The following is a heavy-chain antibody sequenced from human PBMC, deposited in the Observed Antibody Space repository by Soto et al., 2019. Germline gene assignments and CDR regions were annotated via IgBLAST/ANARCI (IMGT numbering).Heavy chain of an antibody. D-gene: IGHD3-22*01. CDR2: IYYSGST. Sequence: SETLSLTCSVSGGSISSGGYYWSWIRQHTGKGLEWIGYIYYSGSTYYNPSLKSRVTTSVDTSKNQFSLKLSSVTAADTAVYYCARSPTTEIVVVTSWGQGTLVTVSS. CDR1: GGSISSGGYY. V-gene: IGHV4-31*03. CDR3: ARSPTTEIVVVTS. J-gene: IGHJ4*02.